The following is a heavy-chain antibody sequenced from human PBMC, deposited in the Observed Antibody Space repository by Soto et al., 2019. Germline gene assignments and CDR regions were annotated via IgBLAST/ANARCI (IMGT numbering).Heavy chain of an antibody. V-gene: IGHV5-10-1*01. CDR1: GYSFTSYW. CDR2: IDPSDSYT. CDR3: ARLIAARPYYDYGMDV. D-gene: IGHD6-6*01. J-gene: IGHJ6*02. Sequence: PGESLKISCKGSGYSFTSYWISWVRQMPGKGLEWMGRIDPSDSYTNYSPSFQGHVTISADKSISTAYLQWSSLKASDTAMYYCARLIAARPYYDYGMDVWGQGTTVTVSS.